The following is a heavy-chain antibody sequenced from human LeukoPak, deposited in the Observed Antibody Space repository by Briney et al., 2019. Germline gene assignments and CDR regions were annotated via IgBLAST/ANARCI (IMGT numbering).Heavy chain of an antibody. Sequence: PGGSLRLSCAASGFTFSSYSMNWVRQAPGKGLEWVSSISSSSSYIYYADSVKGRFTISRDNAKNSLYLQMNSLRAEDTAVYYCARDIFRASSGWGYWGQGTLVTVSS. J-gene: IGHJ4*02. D-gene: IGHD6-19*01. CDR3: ARDIFRASSGWGY. CDR2: ISSSSSYI. V-gene: IGHV3-21*01. CDR1: GFTFSSYS.